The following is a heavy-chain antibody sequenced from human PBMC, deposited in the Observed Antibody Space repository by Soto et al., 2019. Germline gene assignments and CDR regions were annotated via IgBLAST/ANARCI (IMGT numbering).Heavy chain of an antibody. V-gene: IGHV3-48*01. J-gene: IGHJ4*02. CDR2: ISSSSSTI. D-gene: IGHD6-19*01. Sequence: GGSLRLSCAASGFTFSSYSMNWVRQAPGKGLEWVSYISSSSSTIYYADSVKGRFTISRDNAKNSLYLQMNSLRAEDTAVYYCARDSSGWYLPLDYWGQGTLVTVSS. CDR3: ARDSSGWYLPLDY. CDR1: GFTFSSYS.